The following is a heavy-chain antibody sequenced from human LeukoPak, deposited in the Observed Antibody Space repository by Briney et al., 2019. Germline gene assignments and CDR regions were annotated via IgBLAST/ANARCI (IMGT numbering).Heavy chain of an antibody. D-gene: IGHD3-10*01. CDR1: GYTFTSYG. Sequence: ASVKVSCKASGYTFTSYGISWVRQAPGQGLEWMGWISVYNGNTNYAQKLQGRVTMTTDTSTSTAYMELRSLRSDDTAVYYCARDLGYYYGSGIRFDYWGQGTLVTVSS. CDR3: ARDLGYYYGSGIRFDY. CDR2: ISVYNGNT. J-gene: IGHJ4*02. V-gene: IGHV1-18*01.